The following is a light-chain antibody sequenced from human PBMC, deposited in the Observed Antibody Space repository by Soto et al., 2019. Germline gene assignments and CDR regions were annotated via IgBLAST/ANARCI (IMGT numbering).Light chain of an antibody. CDR2: EVN. CDR1: SSDVGRYNY. V-gene: IGLV2-8*01. J-gene: IGLJ3*02. Sequence: QSALTQPPSASGSPGQSVTISCTGTSSDVGRYNYVSWYQQYPGKVPKLMIYEVNKRASGVPDRFSGSKSGNTASLTVSGLQAEDEADYYCASYAGTPWLFGGGTKRTVL. CDR3: ASYAGTPWL.